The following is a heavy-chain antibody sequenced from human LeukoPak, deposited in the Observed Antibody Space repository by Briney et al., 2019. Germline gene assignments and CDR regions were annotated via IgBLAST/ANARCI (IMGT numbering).Heavy chain of an antibody. CDR3: AKDRFRLDLTSFDY. V-gene: IGHV3-23*01. D-gene: IGHD1-1*01. J-gene: IGHJ4*02. Sequence: GGSLRLSCGASGFTFSSYGMSWVRQGPGKGLEWVSGISGTGGSTYYADSVKGRFTISRDNSKNRLYMQMNSLRAEDTAIYFCAKDRFRLDLTSFDYWGQGTLVTVSS. CDR2: ISGTGGST. CDR1: GFTFSSYG.